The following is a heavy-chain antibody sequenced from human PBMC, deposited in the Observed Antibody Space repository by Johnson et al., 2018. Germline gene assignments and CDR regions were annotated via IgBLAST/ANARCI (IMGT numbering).Heavy chain of an antibody. Sequence: QVQLVQSGGGVVQPGRSLRLSCAASGFTFSSYGMHWVRQAPGKGLEWVAVISYDGSNKYYADSVKGRFTISRDNSKNTLYLQMNSLRAEDTALYYCARDRGYSYGSSGYYSYYFYGMDVWGQGTTVTVSS. CDR2: ISYDGSNK. CDR1: GFTFSSYG. D-gene: IGHD3-22*01. J-gene: IGHJ6*02. CDR3: ARDRGYSYGSSGYYSYYFYGMDV. V-gene: IGHV3-30*03.